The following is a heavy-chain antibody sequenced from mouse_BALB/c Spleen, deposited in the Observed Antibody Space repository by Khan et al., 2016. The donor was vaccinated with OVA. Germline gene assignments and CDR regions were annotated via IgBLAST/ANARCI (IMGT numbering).Heavy chain of an antibody. V-gene: IGHV2-9*02. J-gene: IGHJ1*01. CDR3: ARYYGNYGWYFDV. D-gene: IGHD2-1*01. CDR1: GFSLTSYG. Sequence: QVQLKQSGPAMVAPSQSLSITCTVSGFSLTSYGVHWVRQPPGKGLEWLGVIWAGGSTNYNSALMSRLRISKDNSKSQVFLKMNSLQTDDTAMYYCARYYGNYGWYFDVWGAGTTVTASS. CDR2: IWAGGST.